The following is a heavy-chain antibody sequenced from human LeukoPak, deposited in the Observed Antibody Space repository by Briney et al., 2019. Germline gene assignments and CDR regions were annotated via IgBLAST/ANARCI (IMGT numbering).Heavy chain of an antibody. J-gene: IGHJ3*02. CDR3: ARPPRGGSGSYVDI. CDR1: GGSISSYY. Sequence: PSETLSLTCTVSGGSISSYYWSWIRQPPGKGLEWSGYIYYSGSTNYNPSLKSRVTISVDTSKNQFSLKLSSVTAADTAVYYCARPPRGGSGSYVDIWGQGTMVTVSS. CDR2: IYYSGST. V-gene: IGHV4-59*01. D-gene: IGHD3-10*01.